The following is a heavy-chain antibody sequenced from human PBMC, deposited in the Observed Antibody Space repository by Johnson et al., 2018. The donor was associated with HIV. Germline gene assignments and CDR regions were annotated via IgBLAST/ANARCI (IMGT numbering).Heavy chain of an antibody. V-gene: IGHV3-64*07. J-gene: IGHJ3*02. D-gene: IGHD3-10*01. CDR1: GFSFSTYA. Sequence: VQLVESGGGVVQPGRSLRLSCAAFGFSFSTYAMHWVRQAPGKGLEYVSAISNNGGSTFYADSVRGRFTISRDNSKNTLYLQMNSLRAEDRAVYYCAKDMVRGFWGDAFDIWGQGTMVTVSS. CDR3: AKDMVRGFWGDAFDI. CDR2: ISNNGGST.